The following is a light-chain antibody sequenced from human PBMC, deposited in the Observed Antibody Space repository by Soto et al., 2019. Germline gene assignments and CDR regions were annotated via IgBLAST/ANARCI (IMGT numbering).Light chain of an antibody. J-gene: IGLJ3*02. CDR1: SSNIGNNY. Sequence: QSVLTQSPSVSAAPGQKVTISCSGSSSNIGNNYVSWYQQLPGTAPKLLIYENDKRPSGIPDRFSGSRSGTSATLGITGLQTGDEADYYCGTWDSSLSGGVFGGGTKLTVL. CDR2: END. V-gene: IGLV1-51*02. CDR3: GTWDSSLSGGV.